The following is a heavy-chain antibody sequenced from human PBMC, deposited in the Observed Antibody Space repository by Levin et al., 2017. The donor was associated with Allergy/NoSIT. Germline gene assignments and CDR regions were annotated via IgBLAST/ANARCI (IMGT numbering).Heavy chain of an antibody. D-gene: IGHD6-13*01. Sequence: SETLSLTCTVSGDSISSYYCSWIRQPPGKGLEWIGYIYYSGSTYYNPSLKSRVTISVDTSNNQFSLKLSSVTAADTAVYYCARQGPYSSSPIDYWGQGTLVTVSS. V-gene: IGHV4-59*08. CDR3: ARQGPYSSSPIDY. J-gene: IGHJ4*02. CDR1: GDSISSYY. CDR2: IYYSGST.